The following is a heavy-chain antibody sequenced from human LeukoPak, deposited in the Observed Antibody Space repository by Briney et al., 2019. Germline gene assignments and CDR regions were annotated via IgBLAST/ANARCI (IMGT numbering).Heavy chain of an antibody. Sequence: GASVKVSCKASGYTFTSYDINLVRQATGQGLEWMGWMNPNSGNTGYAQKFQGRVTITRNTSISTAYMELSSLRSEDTAVYYCARSVQYQLLDFEYWGQGTLVTVSS. CDR1: GYTFTSYD. J-gene: IGHJ4*02. CDR2: MNPNSGNT. D-gene: IGHD2-2*01. CDR3: ARSVQYQLLDFEY. V-gene: IGHV1-8*03.